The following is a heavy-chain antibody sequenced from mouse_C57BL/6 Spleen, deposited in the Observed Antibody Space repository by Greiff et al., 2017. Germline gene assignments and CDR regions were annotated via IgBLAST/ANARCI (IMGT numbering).Heavy chain of an antibody. CDR1: GYTFTSYW. CDR2: IDPSDSYT. V-gene: IGHV1-50*01. J-gene: IGHJ3*01. Sequence: QVQLQQSGAELVKPGASVKLSCKASGYTFTSYWMQWVKQRPGQGLEWIGEIDPSDSYTNYNQKFKGKATLTVDTSSSTAYMQLSSLTSEDSAVYYCAREGSSRFAYWGQGTLVTVSA. CDR3: AREGSSRFAY. D-gene: IGHD1-1*01.